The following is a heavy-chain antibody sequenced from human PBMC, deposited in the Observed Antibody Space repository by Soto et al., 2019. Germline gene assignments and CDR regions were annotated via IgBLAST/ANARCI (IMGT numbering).Heavy chain of an antibody. CDR1: GYTFTSYG. D-gene: IGHD2-15*01. J-gene: IGHJ4*02. Sequence: QVQLVQSGAEVKKPGASVKVSCKASGYTFTSYGISWVRQAPGQGLEWMGWISAYNVNTNYAQKLQGRVTMTTDTPASTAYMELRCLRSDDTAVYYCARAHTLAGFFDYWGQGTLVTVS. CDR2: ISAYNVNT. CDR3: ARAHTLAGFFDY. V-gene: IGHV1-18*04.